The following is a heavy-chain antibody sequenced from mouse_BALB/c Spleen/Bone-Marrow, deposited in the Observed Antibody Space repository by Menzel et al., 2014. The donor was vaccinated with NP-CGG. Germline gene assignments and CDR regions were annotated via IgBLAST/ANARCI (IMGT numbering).Heavy chain of an antibody. V-gene: IGHV1-54*01. J-gene: IGHJ4*01. D-gene: IGHD1-2*01. Sequence: QVQLQQSGAELVRPGTSVKVSCKASGYAFTNYLIEWVKQRPGQGLEWIGVINPGSGGTNYNEKFKGKATPTADKSSSTAYMQLSSLTSDDSAVYFCARGGDYGFMDYWGQGTSVTVSS. CDR2: INPGSGGT. CDR3: ARGGDYGFMDY. CDR1: GYAFTNYL.